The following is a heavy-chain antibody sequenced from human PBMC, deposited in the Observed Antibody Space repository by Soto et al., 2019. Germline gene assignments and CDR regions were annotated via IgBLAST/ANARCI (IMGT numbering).Heavy chain of an antibody. D-gene: IGHD2-15*01. J-gene: IGHJ4*02. CDR3: ASTKDETLYFDY. Sequence: PSETLSLTCTVSGAYISITSYYWGWVRQPPGKGLEWIGSIHYSGSTHYNPSLQSRVTISGDASKKQFSLKLRSVTAADTAVYYCASTKDETLYFDYWGQGTLVTVSS. V-gene: IGHV4-39*01. CDR1: GAYISITSYY. CDR2: IHYSGST.